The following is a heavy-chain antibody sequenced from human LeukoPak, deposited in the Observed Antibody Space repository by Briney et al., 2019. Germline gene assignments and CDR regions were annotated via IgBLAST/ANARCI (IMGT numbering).Heavy chain of an antibody. CDR3: ANLWGSYDY. CDR2: ISDDGRSK. Sequence: SGGSLRLSCGASGFSFISYGMHWVRQAPGKGLEWVGVISDDGRSKDYADSVKGRFTISRDNSKDTLYLQMNSLRAEDTAVYYCANLWGSYDYWGQGTLVTVSS. J-gene: IGHJ4*02. D-gene: IGHD3-16*01. V-gene: IGHV3-30*18. CDR1: GFSFISYG.